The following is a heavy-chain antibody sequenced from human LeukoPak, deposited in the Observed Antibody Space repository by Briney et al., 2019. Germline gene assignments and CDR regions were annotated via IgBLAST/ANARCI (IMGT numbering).Heavy chain of an antibody. CDR2: IIPIFGTA. Sequence: ASVKVSCKASGGTFSSYAISWVRQAPGQGLEWMGGIIPIFGTANYAQKFQGRVTITADESTSTAYMELSSLRSEDTAVYCCARGLVPAALQGWLDPWGQGTLVTVSS. D-gene: IGHD2-2*01. V-gene: IGHV1-69*13. J-gene: IGHJ5*02. CDR1: GGTFSSYA. CDR3: ARGLVPAALQGWLDP.